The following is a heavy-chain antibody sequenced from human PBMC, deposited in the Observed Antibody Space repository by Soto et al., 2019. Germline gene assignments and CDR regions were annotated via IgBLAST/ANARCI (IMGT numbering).Heavy chain of an antibody. CDR2: INHSGST. V-gene: IGHV4-34*01. J-gene: IGHJ4*02. CDR3: ARGSPRTLYYCSGGSCYSAAFDY. D-gene: IGHD2-15*01. CDR1: GGSFSGYY. Sequence: QVQLQQWGAGLLKPSETLSLTCAVYGGSFSGYYWSWIRQPPGKGLEWMGEINHSGSTNYNPSLKSRVTISVDTSKNQFSLKLSSVTAADTAVYYCARGSPRTLYYCSGGSCYSAAFDYWGQGTLVTVSS.